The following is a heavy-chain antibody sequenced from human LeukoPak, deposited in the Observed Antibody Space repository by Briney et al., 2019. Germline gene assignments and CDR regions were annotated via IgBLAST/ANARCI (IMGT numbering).Heavy chain of an antibody. D-gene: IGHD3-22*01. V-gene: IGHV3-30*04. CDR2: ISYDGSNK. CDR1: GFTFSSYA. CDR3: AREPYYYDSSGGFDY. J-gene: IGHJ4*02. Sequence: PGGSLRLSCAASGFTFSSYAMHWVRQAPGKGLEWVAVISYDGSNKYYADSVKGRFTISRDNSKNTLYLQMNSLRAEDTAVYYCAREPYYYDSSGGFDYWGQGTLVTVSS.